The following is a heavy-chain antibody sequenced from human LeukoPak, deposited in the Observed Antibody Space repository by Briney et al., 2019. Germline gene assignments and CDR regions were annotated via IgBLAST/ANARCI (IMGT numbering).Heavy chain of an antibody. V-gene: IGHV1-18*01. Sequence: GASVKVSCKASGYTISIYGITWVRQAPGQGLEWMGFISADNGNTNYAQKFQGRVTMTTDTSTSTAYMELRSLRADDTAVYYCARCGATVTMFFDYWGQGTLVTVSS. CDR2: ISADNGNT. D-gene: IGHD4-17*01. CDR3: ARCGATVTMFFDY. J-gene: IGHJ4*02. CDR1: GYTISIYG.